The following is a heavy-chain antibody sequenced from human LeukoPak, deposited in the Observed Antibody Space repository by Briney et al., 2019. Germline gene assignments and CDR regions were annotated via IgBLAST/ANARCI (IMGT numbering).Heavy chain of an antibody. V-gene: IGHV1-69*05. CDR3: ASADYYDSSGGDAFDI. J-gene: IGHJ3*02. D-gene: IGHD3-22*01. Sequence: GASVKVSCKASGGTFSSYAISWVRQAPGQGLEWMGGIIPIFGTANNAQKFQGRVTITTDESTSTAYMELSSLRSEDTAVYYCASADYYDSSGGDAFDIWGQGTMVTVSS. CDR1: GGTFSSYA. CDR2: IIPIFGTA.